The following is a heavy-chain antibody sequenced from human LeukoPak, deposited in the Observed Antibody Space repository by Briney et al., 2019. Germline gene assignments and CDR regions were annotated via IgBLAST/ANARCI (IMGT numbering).Heavy chain of an antibody. CDR3: AKAEWELLGRGFDY. D-gene: IGHD1-26*01. CDR1: GFTFDDYA. V-gene: IGHV3-9*01. J-gene: IGHJ4*02. CDR2: ISWNSGSI. Sequence: PGGSLRLSCAASGFTFDDYAMHWVRHAPGKGLEWVSGISWNSGSIGYADSVKGRFTISRDNAKNSLYLQMNSLRAEDTALYYCAKAEWELLGRGFDYWGQGTLVTVSS.